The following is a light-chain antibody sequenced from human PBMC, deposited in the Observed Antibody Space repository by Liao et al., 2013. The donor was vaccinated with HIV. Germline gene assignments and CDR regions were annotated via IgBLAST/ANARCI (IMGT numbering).Light chain of an antibody. CDR2: YDS. CDR1: YIGNKG. CDR3: QVWDSSSDQVV. V-gene: IGLV3-21*01. J-gene: IGLJ3*02. Sequence: SYELTQPPSVSVAPGKTARITCGGNYIGNKGVYWYQQRPGQAPVMVISYDSQRPSGIPERFSGANSGNMATLTLTRVEVGDEADYYCQVWDSSSDQVVFGGGTKLTVL.